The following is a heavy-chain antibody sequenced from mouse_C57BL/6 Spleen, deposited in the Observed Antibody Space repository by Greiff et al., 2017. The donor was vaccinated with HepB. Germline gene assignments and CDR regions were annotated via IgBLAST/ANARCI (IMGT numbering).Heavy chain of an antibody. CDR2: INPNNGGT. Sequence: VQLQQSGPELVKPGASVKISCKASGYTFTDYYMNWVKQSHGKSLEWIGDINPNNGGTSYNQKFKGKATLTVDKSSSTAYMELRSLTSEDSAVYHCAKAYDYYAMDYWGQGTSVTVSS. D-gene: IGHD6-5*01. J-gene: IGHJ4*01. V-gene: IGHV1-26*01. CDR3: AKAYDYYAMDY. CDR1: GYTFTDYY.